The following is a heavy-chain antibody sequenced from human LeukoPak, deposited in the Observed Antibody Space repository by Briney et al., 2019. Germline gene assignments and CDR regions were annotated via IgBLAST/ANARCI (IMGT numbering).Heavy chain of an antibody. Sequence: SETLSLTCTVSGGSISSYYWSWIRQPARKGLEWIGRIYTSGSTNYNPSLKSRVTMSVDTSKNQFSLKLSSVTAAGTAVYYCARDCSQWLVRRGRDWYFDLWGRGAMVTVSS. CDR2: IYTSGST. CDR3: ARDCSQWLVRRGRDWYFDL. D-gene: IGHD6-19*01. J-gene: IGHJ2*01. CDR1: GGSISSYY. V-gene: IGHV4-4*07.